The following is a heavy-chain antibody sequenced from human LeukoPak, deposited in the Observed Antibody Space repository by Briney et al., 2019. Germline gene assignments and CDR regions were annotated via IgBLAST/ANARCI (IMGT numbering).Heavy chain of an antibody. CDR3: ATDLGGYYSGSGSYWGSLDY. CDR2: IKRKSDGGTP. D-gene: IGHD3-10*01. Sequence: GRSLRLSCAASGFTFSNAWMSWVRQAPGKGLEWVGRIKRKSDGGTPDNAAPVKGRFTISGDDSKNTLYLQMNSLKIEDTAMYYCATDLGGYYSGSGSYWGSLDYWGQGTVVTVSS. V-gene: IGHV3-15*01. J-gene: IGHJ4*02. CDR1: GFTFSNAW.